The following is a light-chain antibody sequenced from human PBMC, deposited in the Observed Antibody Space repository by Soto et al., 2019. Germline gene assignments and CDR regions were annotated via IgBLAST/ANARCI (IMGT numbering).Light chain of an antibody. V-gene: IGLV2-14*01. CDR3: CSYAGYYTLL. CDR2: EVN. Sequence: QSVLTQPASVSGSPGQSITISCTGTSSDVGGYNFVSWYQQHPGKAPKLMIFEVNNRPSGVSNRFSGSKSGNTASLTISGLQAEDEADYYCCSYAGYYTLLFGGGTKVTVL. J-gene: IGLJ2*01. CDR1: SSDVGGYNF.